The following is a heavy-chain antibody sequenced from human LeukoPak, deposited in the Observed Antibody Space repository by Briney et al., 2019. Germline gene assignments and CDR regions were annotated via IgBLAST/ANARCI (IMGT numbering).Heavy chain of an antibody. J-gene: IGHJ3*02. D-gene: IGHD3-16*01. Sequence: ASVKVSCKASGYTFTSYGISWVRQAPGQGLEWMGWISTYNGNTNYAQKLQGRVTMTTDTSTSTAYMELRSLRSDDTAVYYGARGQLRMITFGGVMGAFDIWGQGTMVTVSS. CDR1: GYTFTSYG. CDR2: ISTYNGNT. CDR3: ARGQLRMITFGGVMGAFDI. V-gene: IGHV1-18*01.